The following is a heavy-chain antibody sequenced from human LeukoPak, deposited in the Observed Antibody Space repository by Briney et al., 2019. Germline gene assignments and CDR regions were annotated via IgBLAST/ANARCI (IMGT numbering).Heavy chain of an antibody. CDR3: ARVSARDYYDSSGYPNAFDI. Sequence: ASVKVSCKASGYTFTGYYMHWVRQPPGQGLEWMGWINPNSGGTNYAQKFQGRVTMTRDTSISTAYMQLSRLRSDDTAVYYCARVSARDYYDSSGYPNAFDIWGQGTMVTVSS. V-gene: IGHV1-2*02. D-gene: IGHD3-22*01. CDR2: INPNSGGT. J-gene: IGHJ3*02. CDR1: GYTFTGYY.